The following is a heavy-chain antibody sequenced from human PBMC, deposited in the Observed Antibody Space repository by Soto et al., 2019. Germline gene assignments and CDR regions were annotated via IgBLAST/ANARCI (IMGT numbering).Heavy chain of an antibody. CDR1: GYTFTSYA. Sequence: QVQLVQSGAEVKKPGASVKVSCKASGYTFTSYAMHWVRQAPGQRLEWMGWINAGNGNTKYSQKFQGRVTITRDTSASIAYRDLSSLGSEDTAVYYCARGSIQVWFVGSGAFDIWGQGTMVTVSS. V-gene: IGHV1-3*01. J-gene: IGHJ3*02. CDR2: INAGNGNT. D-gene: IGHD5-18*01. CDR3: ARGSIQVWFVGSGAFDI.